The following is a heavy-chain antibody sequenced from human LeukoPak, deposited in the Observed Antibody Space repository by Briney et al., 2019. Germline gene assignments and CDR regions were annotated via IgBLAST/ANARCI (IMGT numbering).Heavy chain of an antibody. CDR2: IDPSDSYT. D-gene: IGHD5-12*01. Sequence: GESLKISCKGSGYSLTSYWISWVRQMPGKGLEWMGRIDPSDSYTNYSPSFQGHVTISADKSISTAYLQWSSLKASDTAMYYCARQSGASGYAYYFDYWGQGTLVTVSS. CDR1: GYSLTSYW. J-gene: IGHJ4*02. V-gene: IGHV5-10-1*01. CDR3: ARQSGASGYAYYFDY.